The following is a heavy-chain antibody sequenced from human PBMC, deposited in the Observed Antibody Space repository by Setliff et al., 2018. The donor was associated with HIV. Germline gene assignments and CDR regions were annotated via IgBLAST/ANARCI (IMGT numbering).Heavy chain of an antibody. CDR1: GYTFTSYA. V-gene: IGHV1-69*13. CDR2: IIPIFGTA. J-gene: IGHJ4*02. Sequence: SVKVSCKASGYTFTSYAMHWVRQAPGQGLEWMGWIIPIFGTADYAQKFRGRVTITADESTTTVYVELRSLRSEDTAVYYCARGPLLAGDGPYYFDFWGQGTLVTVSS. CDR3: ARGPLLAGDGPYYFDF. D-gene: IGHD7-27*01.